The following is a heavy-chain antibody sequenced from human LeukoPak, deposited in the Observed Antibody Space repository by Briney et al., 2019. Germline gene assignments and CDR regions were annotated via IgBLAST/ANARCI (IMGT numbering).Heavy chain of an antibody. CDR3: AKGRTHYCGYEYFDY. D-gene: IGHD5-12*01. CDR1: GFTFSSYA. Sequence: GGSLRLSCAASGFTFSSYAMSWVRQAPGRGLEWVSAISGSGGSTYYAVSVKGRFTISRDNSKNTLYLQKNSVRAEDTAVYYCAKGRTHYCGYEYFDYWGQGTLVTVSS. CDR2: ISGSGGST. V-gene: IGHV3-23*01. J-gene: IGHJ4*02.